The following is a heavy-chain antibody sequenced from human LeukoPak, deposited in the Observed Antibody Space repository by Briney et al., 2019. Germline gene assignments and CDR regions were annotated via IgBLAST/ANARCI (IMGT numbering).Heavy chain of an antibody. CDR1: GHLLSSNSAA. CDR2: TYYRSKWYN. V-gene: IGHV6-1*01. Sequence: RSQTLSLTCAISGHLLSSNSAAWHWIRQSPSRGLEWLGRTYYRSKWYNDYAVSVKSRITINPDTSKNQFSLQLNSVTPEDTAVYYCARDRGGAAARPYYFDYWGQGTLVTVSS. D-gene: IGHD6-13*01. J-gene: IGHJ4*02. CDR3: ARDRGGAAARPYYFDY.